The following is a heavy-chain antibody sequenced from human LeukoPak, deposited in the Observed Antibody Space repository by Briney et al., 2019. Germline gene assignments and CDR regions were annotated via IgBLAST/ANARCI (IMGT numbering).Heavy chain of an antibody. CDR2: ISAYNGNT. J-gene: IGHJ4*02. CDR1: GYTLTSYG. Sequence: ASVKVSCKASGYTLTSYGISWVRQAPGQGLEWMGWISAYNGNTNYAQKLQGRVTMTTDTSTSTAYMELRSLRSDDTAVYYCARPLGYCSGGSCFYYFDYWGQGTLVTVSS. V-gene: IGHV1-18*01. CDR3: ARPLGYCSGGSCFYYFDY. D-gene: IGHD2-15*01.